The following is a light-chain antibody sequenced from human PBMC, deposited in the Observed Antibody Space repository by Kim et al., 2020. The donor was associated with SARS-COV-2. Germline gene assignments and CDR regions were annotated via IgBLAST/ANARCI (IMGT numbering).Light chain of an antibody. V-gene: IGLV2-11*01. CDR2: DVS. Sequence: GRAFTIPCTETIRDVGGYNYVSWYHQHPGKAPKLMIYDVSKRPSGVPDRFSGSKSGNTASLTISGLQAEDEADYYCCSYAGSYTGVFGGGTQLTVL. CDR3: CSYAGSYTGV. J-gene: IGLJ2*01. CDR1: IRDVGGYNY.